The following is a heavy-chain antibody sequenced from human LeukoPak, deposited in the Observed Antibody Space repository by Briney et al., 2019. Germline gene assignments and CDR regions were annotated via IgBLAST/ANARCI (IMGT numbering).Heavy chain of an antibody. CDR2: ISSSGSTI. CDR3: ARVGGVRSALYYFDY. CDR1: GFTFSDYY. Sequence: GGSLRLSCAASGFTFSDYYMSWIRQAPGKGLEWVSYISSSGSTIYYADSVKGRFTISRDNSKNTLYLQMNSLRAEDTAVYYCARVGGVRSALYYFDYWGQGTLVTVSS. J-gene: IGHJ4*02. V-gene: IGHV3-11*01. D-gene: IGHD3-16*01.